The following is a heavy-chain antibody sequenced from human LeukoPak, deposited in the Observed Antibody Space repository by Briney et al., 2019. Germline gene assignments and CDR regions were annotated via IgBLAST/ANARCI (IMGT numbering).Heavy chain of an antibody. CDR2: IYYSGST. D-gene: IGHD3-10*01. CDR1: GGSISSSSYS. V-gene: IGHV4-39*02. J-gene: IGHJ3*02. CDR3: ARELLSAPDAFDI. Sequence: PSETLSLTCTVSGGSISSSSYSWGWIRQPPGKGLEWIGSIYYSGSTYYNPSLKSRVTISVDTSKNQFSLKLSPVTAADTAVYYCARELLSAPDAFDIWGQGTMVTVSS.